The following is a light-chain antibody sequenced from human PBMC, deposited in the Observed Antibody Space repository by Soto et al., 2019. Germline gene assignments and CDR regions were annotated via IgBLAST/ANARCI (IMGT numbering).Light chain of an antibody. J-gene: IGLJ1*01. CDR1: SSNIGTSS. CDR2: TTN. V-gene: IGLV1-44*01. CDR3: AAWDDSLNGNV. Sequence: QSVLTQPHSASGTPGQRVTISCSGSSSNIGTSSVQWFQQLPGTAPKLLMSTTNQRPSGVPKGFSGSTSGTSASLTISGHPAEDEVDDYCAAWDDSLNGNVFGTGTKLTVL.